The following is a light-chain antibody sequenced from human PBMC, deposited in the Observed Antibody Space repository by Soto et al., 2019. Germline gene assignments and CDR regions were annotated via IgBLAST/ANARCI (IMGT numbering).Light chain of an antibody. CDR2: DVS. V-gene: IGLV2-14*03. CDR1: SSDVGAYNY. J-gene: IGLJ1*01. CDR3: SAYTITSPYV. Sequence: QSALTQPASVSGSPGQSISISCTGTSSDVGAYNYISWYQQHPGKAPKLIIYDVSNRPSGVSSRFSGSKSGNTASLTISGLQAEDRADYYCSAYTITSPYVFGTGTKVTVL.